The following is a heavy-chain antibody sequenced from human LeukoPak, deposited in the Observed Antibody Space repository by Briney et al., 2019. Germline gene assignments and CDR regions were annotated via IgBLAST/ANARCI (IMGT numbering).Heavy chain of an antibody. V-gene: IGHV3-33*06. CDR1: GFTFSSYG. CDR3: AKGSLYYYYMDV. J-gene: IGHJ6*03. Sequence: GRSPRLSCAASGFTFSSYGMHWVRQAPGKGLEWVAVIWYDGSNKYYADSVKGRFTISRDNSKNTLYLQMNSLRAEDTAVYYCAKGSLYYYYMDVWGKGTTVTVSS. CDR2: IWYDGSNK. D-gene: IGHD6-13*01.